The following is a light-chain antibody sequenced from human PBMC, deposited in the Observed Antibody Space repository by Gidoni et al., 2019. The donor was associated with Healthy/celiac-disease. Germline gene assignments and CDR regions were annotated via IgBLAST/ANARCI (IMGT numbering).Light chain of an antibody. Sequence: DIQMTQSPSSLSASVGDRVTITCRASQSISSYLNWYQQKPGKAPKLLIYAASSLQSGVPSRFSGSGSGTDFTLTISSLQPEDFATYYCQQSYSTPFGFGGXTKVEIK. CDR2: AAS. CDR1: QSISSY. CDR3: QQSYSTPFG. J-gene: IGKJ4*01. V-gene: IGKV1-39*01.